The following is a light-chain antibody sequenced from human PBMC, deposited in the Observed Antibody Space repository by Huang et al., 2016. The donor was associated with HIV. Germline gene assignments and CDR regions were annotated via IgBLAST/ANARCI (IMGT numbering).Light chain of an antibody. CDR2: GAS. J-gene: IGKJ1*01. Sequence: EIVMTQSPATLSVSPGERATLSCRASQSVSINLAWDQQRPGQAPRLLIYGASTRATGIPARFSGSGSGTDFTLTISSLQSEDFAVYYCQQYNNWPRTFGQGTKVEIK. CDR1: QSVSIN. CDR3: QQYNNWPRT. V-gene: IGKV3-15*01.